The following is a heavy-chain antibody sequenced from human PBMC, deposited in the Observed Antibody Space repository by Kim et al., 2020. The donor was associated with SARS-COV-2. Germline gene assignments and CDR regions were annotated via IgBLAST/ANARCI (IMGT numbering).Heavy chain of an antibody. CDR1: GGSISSSSYY. J-gene: IGHJ6*02. D-gene: IGHD6-19*01. CDR2: IYYSGST. CDR3: ARQFWYSSGWTRGYGMDV. Sequence: SETLSLTCTVSGGSISSSSYYWGWIRQPPGKGLEWIGSIYYSGSTYYNPSLKSRGTISVDTSKNQFSLKLSSVTAADTAVYYCARQFWYSSGWTRGYGMDVWGQGTTVNVSS. V-gene: IGHV4-39*01.